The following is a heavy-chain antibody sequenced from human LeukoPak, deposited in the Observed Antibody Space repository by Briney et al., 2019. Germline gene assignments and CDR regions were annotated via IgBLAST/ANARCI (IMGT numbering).Heavy chain of an antibody. D-gene: IGHD3-22*01. CDR2: IYHSGST. Sequence: SETLSLTCAVSGGSISSGGYSWSWIRQPPGKGLEWIGYIYHSGSTYYNPSLKSRVTISVDRSKNQFSLKLSSVTAADTAVCYCARAGLGPPSTITMIVVASAAFDIWGQGTMVTVSS. CDR3: ARAGLGPPSTITMIVVASAAFDI. CDR1: GGSISSGGYS. V-gene: IGHV4-30-2*01. J-gene: IGHJ3*02.